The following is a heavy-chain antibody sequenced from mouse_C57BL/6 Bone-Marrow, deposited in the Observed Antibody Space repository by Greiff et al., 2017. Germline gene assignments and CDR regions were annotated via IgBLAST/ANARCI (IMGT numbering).Heavy chain of an antibody. D-gene: IGHD1-1*01. CDR2: IYPGNSDT. V-gene: IGHV1-5*01. CDR3: TQKALYYYGSSLYYYAMDY. Sequence: EVKLMESGTVLARPGASVKMSCKTSGYTFTSYWMHWVKQRPGQGLEWIGAIYPGNSDTSYNQKFKGKAKLTAVTSASTAYMELSSLTNEDSAVYYCTQKALYYYGSSLYYYAMDYWGQGTSVTVSS. CDR1: GYTFTSYW. J-gene: IGHJ4*01.